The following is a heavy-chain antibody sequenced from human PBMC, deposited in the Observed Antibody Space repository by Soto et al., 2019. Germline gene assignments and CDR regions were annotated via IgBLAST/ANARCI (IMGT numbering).Heavy chain of an antibody. Sequence: SETLSLTCPFSGGSSSSYYWTWIRQPPGKGLEWIGYIYYSGSTNYNPSLKSRVTTSVDTSKNQFSLKLSSVTAADTAVYYCARGGSPWYYMDVWGKGTTVTVSS. J-gene: IGHJ6*03. CDR2: IYYSGST. CDR3: ARGGSPWYYMDV. D-gene: IGHD3-10*01. CDR1: GGSSSSYY. V-gene: IGHV4-59*01.